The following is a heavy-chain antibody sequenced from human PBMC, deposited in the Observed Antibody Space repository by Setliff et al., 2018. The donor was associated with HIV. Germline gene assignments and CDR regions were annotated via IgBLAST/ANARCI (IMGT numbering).Heavy chain of an antibody. CDR1: GDSVSSTDCL. CDR3: VRASLPGNHVFFDY. J-gene: IGHJ4*02. Sequence: PSETLSLTCSVSGDSVSSTDCLWGWVRQPPGMGLQWIVTLYNSEITNYNPSFKNRVTMSVDKSRNHFSLILNSVTAADTAIYYCVRASLPGNHVFFDYGGQGRLVTVSS. V-gene: IGHV4-39*07. CDR2: LYNSEIT.